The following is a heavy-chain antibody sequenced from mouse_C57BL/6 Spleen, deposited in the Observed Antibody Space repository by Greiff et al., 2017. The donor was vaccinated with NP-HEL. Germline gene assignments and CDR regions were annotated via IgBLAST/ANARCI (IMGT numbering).Heavy chain of an antibody. CDR2: IRHKANGYTT. CDR3: ARYDGNYYYFDY. V-gene: IGHV7-3*01. Sequence: EVKLVESGGGLVQPGGSLSLSCAASGFTFTDYYMSWVRQPPGKALEWLGFIRHKANGYTTEYSASVKGRFTISRDNSQSILYLQMNALRAEDSATYYCARYDGNYYYFDYWGQGTTLTVSS. J-gene: IGHJ2*01. D-gene: IGHD2-1*01. CDR1: GFTFTDYY.